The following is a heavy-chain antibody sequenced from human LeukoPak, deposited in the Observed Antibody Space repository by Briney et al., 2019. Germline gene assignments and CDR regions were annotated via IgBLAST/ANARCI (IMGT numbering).Heavy chain of an antibody. V-gene: IGHV4-39*07. Sequence: PSETLSLTCTVSGGSISSSSYYWGGIRQPPGKGLEWIGSIYYSGSTYYNPSLKSRVTISVDTSKNQFSLKLSSVTAADTAVYYCAREPYTVYSGYDSRTFDYWGQGTLVTVSS. D-gene: IGHD5-12*01. CDR1: GGSISSSSYY. J-gene: IGHJ4*02. CDR2: IYYSGST. CDR3: AREPYTVYSGYDSRTFDY.